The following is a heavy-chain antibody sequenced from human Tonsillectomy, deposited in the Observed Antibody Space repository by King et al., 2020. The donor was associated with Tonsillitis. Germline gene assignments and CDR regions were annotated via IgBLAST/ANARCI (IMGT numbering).Heavy chain of an antibody. V-gene: IGHV2-5*02. D-gene: IGHD6-13*01. CDR2: IYWDVDN. CDR1: GFSLSTSGVG. J-gene: IGHJ4*02. CDR3: AHRVSSWYFDY. Sequence: TLKESGPTLVKPTQTLTLTCTFSGFSLSTSGVGVGWIRQPPGKALEWLALIYWDVDNLYSPSLKSRLTLTKDNSKNQVVLTMTNMDPVDTATYYCAHRVSSWYFDYWGQGTLVTVSS.